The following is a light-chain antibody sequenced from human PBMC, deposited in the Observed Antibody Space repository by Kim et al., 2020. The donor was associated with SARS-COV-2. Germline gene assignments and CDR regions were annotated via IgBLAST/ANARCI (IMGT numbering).Light chain of an antibody. CDR3: NQYQCYSHT. J-gene: IGKJ2*01. Sequence: SSSGGDRVTMNGRARQRIRRWLAGYQQKRGKASTLLIYDASCAKRGVRSRFRGSGSETEFTLTISSLQPDDFASYYCNQYQCYSHTLGQGTKLEI. V-gene: IGKV1-5*01. CDR2: DAS. CDR1: QRIRRW.